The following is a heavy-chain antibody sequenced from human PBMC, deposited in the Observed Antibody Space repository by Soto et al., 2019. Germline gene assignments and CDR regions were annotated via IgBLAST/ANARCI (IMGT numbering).Heavy chain of an antibody. CDR3: ARGAVTGTSLFDY. D-gene: IGHD6-19*01. Sequence: GGSLRLSCAVSGFTLTTYSMNWVRQAPGKGLEWISFINKNGFTIYYADSVKGRLTISRDYAKNSLYLQMDSLRHEDTAVYYCARGAVTGTSLFDYWGLGTLVTVSS. CDR1: GFTLTTYS. CDR2: INKNGFTI. J-gene: IGHJ4*02. V-gene: IGHV3-48*02.